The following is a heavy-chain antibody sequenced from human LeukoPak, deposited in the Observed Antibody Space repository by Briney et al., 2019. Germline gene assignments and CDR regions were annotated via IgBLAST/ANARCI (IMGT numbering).Heavy chain of an antibody. D-gene: IGHD1-26*01. CDR3: TRGGELLNY. J-gene: IGHJ4*02. V-gene: IGHV4-61*02. CDR1: GGSVSSGNYY. Sequence: SETLSLTCTVSGGSVSSGNYYWSWIRQPAGKGLEWIGRIYTSGSTNYNPSLKSRVTISIDASKNQFSLRLSSVTAADTAVYYCTRGGELLNYWGQGTLVTVSS. CDR2: IYTSGST.